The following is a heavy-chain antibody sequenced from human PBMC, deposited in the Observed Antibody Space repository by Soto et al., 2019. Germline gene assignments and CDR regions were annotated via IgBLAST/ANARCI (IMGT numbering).Heavy chain of an antibody. D-gene: IGHD1-26*01. CDR3: ARDKGSRELNYFDY. J-gene: IGHJ4*02. V-gene: IGHV1-69*12. Sequence: QVQLVQSGAEVKKPGSSVKVSCKASGGTFSSYAISWVRQAPGQGLEWMGGIIPIFGTANYAQKFQGRVTITADESTSTAYMERSSLRSEDTAVYYCARDKGSRELNYFDYWGQGTLVTVSS. CDR1: GGTFSSYA. CDR2: IIPIFGTA.